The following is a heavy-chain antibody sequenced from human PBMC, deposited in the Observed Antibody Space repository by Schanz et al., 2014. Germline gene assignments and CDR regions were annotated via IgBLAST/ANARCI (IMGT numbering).Heavy chain of an antibody. V-gene: IGHV4-30-2*06. CDR1: GGSIHSGGYF. CDR2: IYYSGNT. D-gene: IGHD4-17*01. Sequence: LQLQEVGSGTIKASKTLSPTCAVSGGSIHSGGYFWDWIRQSPGKGLEWIGYIYYSGNTYYNPSLKRRVTISVDTSKNQFSLNLSSATAADTAVYYCARDRGHGDLPGDIWGQGTMVTVSS. J-gene: IGHJ3*02. CDR3: ARDRGHGDLPGDI.